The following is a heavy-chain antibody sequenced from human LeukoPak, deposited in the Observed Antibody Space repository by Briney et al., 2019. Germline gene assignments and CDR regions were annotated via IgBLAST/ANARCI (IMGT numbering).Heavy chain of an antibody. CDR2: MNPNSGNT. CDR3: ARGIGYCSSTSCYTDY. V-gene: IGHV1-8*01. Sequence: ASVKVSCKASGYTFTSYDINWVRQATGQGLEWMGWMNPNSGNTGYAQKFQGRVTMTRNTSISTAYMELSSLRSEGTAVYYCARGIGYCSSTSCYTDYWGQGTLATVSS. D-gene: IGHD2-2*02. CDR1: GYTFTSYD. J-gene: IGHJ4*02.